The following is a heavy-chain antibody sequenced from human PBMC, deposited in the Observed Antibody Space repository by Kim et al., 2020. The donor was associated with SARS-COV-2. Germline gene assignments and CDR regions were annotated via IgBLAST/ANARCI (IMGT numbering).Heavy chain of an antibody. J-gene: IGHJ3*02. D-gene: IGHD5-18*01. Sequence: PSLKRRVTISVDTDKNQYSLKLSSVTAADAAVYYCARALYTAMANDAFDIWGQGTMVTVSS. V-gene: IGHV4-59*01. CDR3: ARALYTAMANDAFDI.